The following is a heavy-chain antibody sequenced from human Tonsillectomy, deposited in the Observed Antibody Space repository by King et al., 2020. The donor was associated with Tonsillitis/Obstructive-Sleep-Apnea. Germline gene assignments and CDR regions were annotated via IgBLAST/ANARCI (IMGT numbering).Heavy chain of an antibody. CDR2: ISYDGSNK. CDR1: GFTFSSYA. D-gene: IGHD3-16*02. Sequence: VQLVESGGGVVQPGRSLRLSCAASGFTFSSYAMHWVRQAPGKGLEWVAVISYDGSNKYYADSVKGRFTISRDNSKNTLYPQMNSLRAEDTAVYYCATEGGLGELSHWGQGTLVTVSS. J-gene: IGHJ4*02. V-gene: IGHV3-30*01. CDR3: ATEGGLGELSH.